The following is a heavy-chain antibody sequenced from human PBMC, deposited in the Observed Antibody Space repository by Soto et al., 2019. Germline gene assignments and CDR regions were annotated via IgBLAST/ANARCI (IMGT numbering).Heavy chain of an antibody. D-gene: IGHD6-19*01. Sequence: SETLSLTCTVSGGSISSSSYYWGWIRQPPWKGLEWIGSIYYSGSTYYNPSLKSRVTISVDTSKNQFSLKLSSVTAADTPVYYCARVLYSSGWWSWFDPWGQGXLVTVYS. V-gene: IGHV4-39*01. CDR1: GGSISSSSYY. CDR2: IYYSGST. J-gene: IGHJ5*02. CDR3: ARVLYSSGWWSWFDP.